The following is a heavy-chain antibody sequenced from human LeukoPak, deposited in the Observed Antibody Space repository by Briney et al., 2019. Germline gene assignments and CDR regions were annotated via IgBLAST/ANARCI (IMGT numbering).Heavy chain of an antibody. D-gene: IGHD2-21*01. Sequence: PGGSLRLSCAASGFSFSSYGMHWVRQAPGKGLEWVAVISYDGSNKYHADSVKGRFTISRDNSKNTLYLQMNGLRVEDTAVYYCAKGGIPDDPWGQGTLVTVSS. CDR1: GFSFSSYG. V-gene: IGHV3-30*18. CDR2: ISYDGSNK. CDR3: AKGGIPDDP. J-gene: IGHJ5*02.